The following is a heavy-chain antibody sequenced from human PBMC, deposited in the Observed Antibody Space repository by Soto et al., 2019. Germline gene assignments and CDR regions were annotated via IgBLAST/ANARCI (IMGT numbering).Heavy chain of an antibody. Sequence: GSLGLACPGSGLTVGTSFVTWVRRAPGKGLEWVSVIYGNGRTFYADSVKGRFTISKDDSKNALYLQMNSLRVEDTAVYYCARHHSKSDDSGPWGQGTPVTVYS. CDR1: GLTVGTSF. V-gene: IGHV3-53*01. J-gene: IGHJ5*02. CDR3: ARHHSKSDDSGP. D-gene: IGHD3-3*01. CDR2: IYGNGRT.